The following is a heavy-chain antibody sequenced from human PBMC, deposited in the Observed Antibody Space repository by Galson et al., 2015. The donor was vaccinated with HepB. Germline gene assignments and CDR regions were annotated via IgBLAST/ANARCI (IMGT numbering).Heavy chain of an antibody. Sequence: SVKVSCKASGYTFTSYDINWVRQATGQGLEWMGWMNPNSGNTGYAQKFQGRVTMTRNTSISTAYMELSSLRSEDTAVYYCARGRQLGNVYNYGMDVWGQGTTVTVSS. CDR3: ARGRQLGNVYNYGMDV. CDR2: MNPNSGNT. CDR1: GYTFTSYD. J-gene: IGHJ6*02. V-gene: IGHV1-8*01. D-gene: IGHD7-27*01.